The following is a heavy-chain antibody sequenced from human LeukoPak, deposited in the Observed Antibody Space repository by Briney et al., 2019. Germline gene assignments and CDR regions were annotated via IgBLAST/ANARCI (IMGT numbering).Heavy chain of an antibody. Sequence: SQTLSLTCTVSGGSISSGGYYWSWIRQHPGKGLEWIGYIYYSGSTYYNPSLKSRVTISVDTSKNQFSLKLSSVTAADTAVYYCARGAVADNSFDYWGQGTLVTVSS. CDR2: IYYSGST. CDR3: ARGAVADNSFDY. V-gene: IGHV4-31*03. CDR1: GGSISSGGYY. J-gene: IGHJ4*02. D-gene: IGHD6-19*01.